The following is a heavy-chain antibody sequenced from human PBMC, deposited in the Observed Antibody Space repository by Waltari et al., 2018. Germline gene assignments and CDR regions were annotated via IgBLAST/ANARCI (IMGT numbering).Heavy chain of an antibody. CDR2: IKEDGTEE. V-gene: IGHV3-7*04. Sequence: EVQLVESGGGLVQPGGSLILSCTASGFPFFNYWMSWVRQAPGKGLQWVAYIKEDGTEESYLDSLKGRFTISRDDAKNSLHLQMNSLRVEDTAIYYCARVSKGIHFDYWGQGTLVTVSS. CDR3: ARVSKGIHFDY. J-gene: IGHJ4*02. CDR1: GFPFFNYW.